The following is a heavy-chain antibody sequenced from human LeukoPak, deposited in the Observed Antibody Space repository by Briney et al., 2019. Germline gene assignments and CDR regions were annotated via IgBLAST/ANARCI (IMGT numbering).Heavy chain of an antibody. D-gene: IGHD3-10*01. CDR2: INHNGST. V-gene: IGHV4-34*01. J-gene: IGHJ4*01. CDR1: GGSIRSGGYS. CDR3: ARAVTVNRGVMTGPFDY. Sequence: SETLSLTCAVSGGSIRSGGYSWSWIRQPPGKGLEWIGEINHNGSTNYNPSLKTRITMSVDTSKNQFSLRLTSVTAADTAVYYCARAVTVNRGVMTGPFDYWGHGSLVTVSS.